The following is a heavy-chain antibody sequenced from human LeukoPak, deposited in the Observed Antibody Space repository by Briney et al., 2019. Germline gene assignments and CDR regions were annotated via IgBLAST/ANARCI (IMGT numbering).Heavy chain of an antibody. CDR3: ARGHESIKTFGEVIKSRTRWFDP. D-gene: IGHD3-3*01. Sequence: ASVKVSCKASGYTLTSFDINWVRQATGQGLEWMGWMNPNSGNTGYAQKFQGRVTMTRNTSINTAYMELSSLRSEDTAVYYCARGHESIKTFGEVIKSRTRWFDPWGQGTLVTVSS. V-gene: IGHV1-8*01. J-gene: IGHJ5*02. CDR2: MNPNSGNT. CDR1: GYTLTSFD.